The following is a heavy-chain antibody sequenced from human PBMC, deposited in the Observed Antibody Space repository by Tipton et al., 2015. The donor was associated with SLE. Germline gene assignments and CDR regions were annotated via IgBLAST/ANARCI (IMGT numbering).Heavy chain of an antibody. V-gene: IGHV4-59*08. CDR2: IYYSGST. J-gene: IGHJ5*02. CDR1: GGSISSYY. D-gene: IGHD6-13*01. Sequence: TLSLTCTVSGGSISSYYWSWIRQPPGKGLEWIGYIYYSGSTNYNPSLKSRVTISVDTSKNQSSLKLSSVTAADTAVYYCARVAAAVPGWFDPWGQGTLVTVSS. CDR3: ARVAAAVPGWFDP.